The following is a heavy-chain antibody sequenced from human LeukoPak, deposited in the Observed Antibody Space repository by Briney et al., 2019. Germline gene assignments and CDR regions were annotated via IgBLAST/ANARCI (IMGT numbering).Heavy chain of an antibody. CDR3: ARDKPDYGDYSTSPAYYMDV. CDR1: GGSISSYY. Sequence: SETLSLTCTVSGGSISSYYWSWIRQPPGKGLEWIGYIYYSGSTNYNPSLKSRVTISVDTSKNQFSLKLSSVTAADTAVYYCARDKPDYGDYSTSPAYYMDVWGKGTTVTVSS. CDR2: IYYSGST. V-gene: IGHV4-59*01. J-gene: IGHJ6*03. D-gene: IGHD4-17*01.